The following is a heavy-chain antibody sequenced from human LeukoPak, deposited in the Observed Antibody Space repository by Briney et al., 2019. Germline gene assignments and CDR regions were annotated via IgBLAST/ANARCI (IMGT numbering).Heavy chain of an antibody. CDR2: IHYSGST. CDR1: GGSFSGYY. J-gene: IGHJ4*02. V-gene: IGHV4-34*11. D-gene: IGHD6-19*01. Sequence: PSETLSLTCAVYGGSFSGYYWSWIRQPPGKGLEWIGDIHYSGSTNDNPSLKSRVTISIDTSKNQFSLNLNSVTAADTAVYYCARNGGSGWSDYWGQGILVTVSS. CDR3: ARNGGSGWSDY.